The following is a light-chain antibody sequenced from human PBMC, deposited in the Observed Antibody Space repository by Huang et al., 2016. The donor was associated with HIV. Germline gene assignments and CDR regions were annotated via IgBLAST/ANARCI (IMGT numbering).Light chain of an antibody. Sequence: DIQMTQSPSSLPTSVGDRVTITCRASQDIGNYLAWYQQKPGKFPKLLIYAASTLQQVVPSRCRGSGSGTDFTLTISSLQPEDVATYYCQKYNSAPYTFGQGTKLDI. J-gene: IGKJ2*01. CDR1: QDIGNY. CDR3: QKYNSAPYT. V-gene: IGKV1-27*01. CDR2: AAS.